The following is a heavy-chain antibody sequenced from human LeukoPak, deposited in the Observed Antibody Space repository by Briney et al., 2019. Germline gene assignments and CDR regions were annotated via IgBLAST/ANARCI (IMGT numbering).Heavy chain of an antibody. CDR2: ISAYNGNT. V-gene: IGHV1-18*01. CDR1: GYTFTSYG. CDR3: ARNGGVYYYDSSGYGPLDY. J-gene: IGHJ4*02. D-gene: IGHD3-22*01. Sequence: ASVKVSCKASGYTFTSYGISWVRQAPGQGLEWMGRISAYNGNTNYAQKLQGRVTMTTDTSTSTAYMELRSLRSDDTAVYYCARNGGVYYYDSSGYGPLDYWGQGTLVTVSS.